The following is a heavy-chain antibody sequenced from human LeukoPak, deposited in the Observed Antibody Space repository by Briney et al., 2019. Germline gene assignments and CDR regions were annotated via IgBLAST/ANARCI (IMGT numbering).Heavy chain of an antibody. J-gene: IGHJ4*02. CDR1: GFIFSSYW. CDR3: ARHIDWKFDY. D-gene: IGHD1-1*01. CDR2: IKQDGSEK. V-gene: IGHV3-7*01. Sequence: PGGSLRLSCAASGFIFSSYWMTGVRQAPGKGLEWVANIKQDGSEKYYVDSVKGRFTVSKDNAKNSLHLQMNSLRAEDTAVYYCARHIDWKFDYWGQGTLVTVSS.